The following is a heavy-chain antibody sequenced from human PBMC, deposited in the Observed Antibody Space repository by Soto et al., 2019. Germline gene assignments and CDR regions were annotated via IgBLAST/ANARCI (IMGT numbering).Heavy chain of an antibody. J-gene: IGHJ4*02. D-gene: IGHD4-17*01. CDR1: GGSISSGGYS. CDR3: ASGPVGDYTDGFDY. Sequence: QLQLQESGSGLVKPSQTLSLTCAVSGGSISSGGYSWSWIRQPPGKGLEWIGYIYHSGSTYYNPSLRSRVTISVDRSKNQFSLKLSAVTAADTAVYYCASGPVGDYTDGFDYWGQGTLFTVSS. CDR2: IYHSGST. V-gene: IGHV4-30-2*01.